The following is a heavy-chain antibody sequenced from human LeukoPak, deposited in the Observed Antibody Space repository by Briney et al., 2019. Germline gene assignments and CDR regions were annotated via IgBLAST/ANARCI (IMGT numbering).Heavy chain of an antibody. CDR2: INHSGAT. CDR1: GESLRGFF. V-gene: IGHV4-34*01. CDR3: AGPGPIIEHGYYGMDV. J-gene: IGHJ6*02. Sequence: TSETLSLTCAVSGESLRGFFWSWIRQSPGKGLEWIGKINHSGATKYNPSLESRVIMSVDTSKNEFSLKLNSATAADTAVYYCAGPGPIIEHGYYGMDVWGQGTTATV. D-gene: IGHD3-16*02.